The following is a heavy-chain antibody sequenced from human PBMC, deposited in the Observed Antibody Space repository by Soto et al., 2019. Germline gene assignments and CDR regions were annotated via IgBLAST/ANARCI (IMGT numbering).Heavy chain of an antibody. D-gene: IGHD1-1*01. J-gene: IGHJ4*02. CDR1: GVSISSGDYY. V-gene: IGHV4-30-4*02. Sequence: SEMLSLTCTVSGVSISSGDYYWGWLRQPPGKGLEWIGYIYYSGSTYYNPSLKGRVTISVDTSKNQFSLKLSSVTAADSAVYYCARAPEPPGPNPIDYWGQGTLVTVSS. CDR3: ARAPEPPGPNPIDY. CDR2: IYYSGST.